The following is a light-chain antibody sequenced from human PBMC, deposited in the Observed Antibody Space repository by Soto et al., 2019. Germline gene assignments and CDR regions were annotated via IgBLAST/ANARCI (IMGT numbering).Light chain of an antibody. CDR3: LQDYIYPYT. Sequence: AIQMTQSPSSLSVSVGDRVTITCRASQDIRNDLGWYQQKPGKAPKLLIYGTSNLQSVVPSRFSGSGSGTDLNLTISSLQPEDFAIYYCLQDYIYPYTFGQGTKLEIK. CDR2: GTS. CDR1: QDIRND. J-gene: IGKJ2*01. V-gene: IGKV1-6*01.